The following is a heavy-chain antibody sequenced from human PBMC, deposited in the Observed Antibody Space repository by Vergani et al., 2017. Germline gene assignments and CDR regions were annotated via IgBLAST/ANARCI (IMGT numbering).Heavy chain of an antibody. CDR3: ARDSDRTEWELLEGDRLDI. CDR2: ISGSGGST. CDR1: GFTFSSYA. V-gene: IGHV3-23*01. Sequence: EVQLLESGGGLVQPGGSLRLSCAASGFTFSSYAMSWVRQAPGKGLEWVSAISGSGGSTYYADSVKGRFTISRDNSKNTLYLQMNSLRAEDTAVYYCARDSDRTEWELLEGDRLDIWGQGTMVTVSS. D-gene: IGHD1-26*01. J-gene: IGHJ3*02.